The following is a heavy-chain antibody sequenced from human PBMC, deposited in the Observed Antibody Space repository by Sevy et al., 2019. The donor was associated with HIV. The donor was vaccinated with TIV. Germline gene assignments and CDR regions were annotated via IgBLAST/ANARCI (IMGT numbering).Heavy chain of an antibody. CDR2: TYYRSKWYN. CDR3: ARAGYYGSGTRLYYFDY. V-gene: IGHV6-1*01. CDR1: GDSVCSNSPA. Sequence: SQTLSLTCAISGDSVCSNSPAWNWIRQSPSRGLEWLGRTYYRSKWYNDYAVSVKSRITINPDTSKNQFSLQLNSVTPEDTAVYYCARAGYYGSGTRLYYFDYWGQGTLVTVSS. J-gene: IGHJ4*02. D-gene: IGHD3-10*01.